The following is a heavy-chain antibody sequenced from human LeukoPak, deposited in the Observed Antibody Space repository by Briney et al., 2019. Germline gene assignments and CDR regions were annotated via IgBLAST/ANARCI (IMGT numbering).Heavy chain of an antibody. V-gene: IGHV3-21*01. D-gene: IGHD4-17*01. J-gene: IGHJ4*02. CDR1: GFTFSSYS. CDR2: ISSSSSYI. Sequence: PGGSLRLSCAASGFTFSSYSMNWVRQAPGKGLEWVSSISSSSSYIYYADSVKGRFTISRDNPKNSLYLQMNSLRAEDTAVYYCARDRGHGDDGEVYWGQGTLVTVSS. CDR3: ARDRGHGDDGEVY.